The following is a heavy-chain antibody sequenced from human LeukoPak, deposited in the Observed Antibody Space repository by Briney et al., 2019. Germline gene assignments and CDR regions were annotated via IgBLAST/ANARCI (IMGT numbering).Heavy chain of an antibody. Sequence: KTSETLSLTCTVSGGSISSSSYYWGSIRQPPGKGLEWIGSIYYSGGTYYNPSLKSRVTISVDTSKNQFSLKLRSVTAADTAVYYCARVVQSTDSSGFYLPEYFQHWGQGTLVTVSS. CDR1: GGSISSSSYY. CDR3: ARVVQSTDSSGFYLPEYFQH. CDR2: IYYSGGT. J-gene: IGHJ1*01. V-gene: IGHV4-39*01. D-gene: IGHD3-22*01.